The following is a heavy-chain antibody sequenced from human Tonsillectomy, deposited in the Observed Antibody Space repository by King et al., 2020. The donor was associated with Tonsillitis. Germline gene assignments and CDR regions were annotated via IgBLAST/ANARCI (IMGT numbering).Heavy chain of an antibody. CDR1: GFTFSSYW. V-gene: IGHV3-7*01. D-gene: IGHD3-16*01. CDR2: IKQDGSET. J-gene: IGHJ4*02. CDR3: VRFSIHIVWGSPYDC. Sequence: VQLVESGGGLIQPGESLRLSCVASGFTFSSYWMTWVRQAPGKGLEWVANIKQDGSETYYVDSVKGRFTISRDNANNSLYLQMNSLRAEDTAVYFCVRFSIHIVWGSPYDCWGQGTLVTVSS.